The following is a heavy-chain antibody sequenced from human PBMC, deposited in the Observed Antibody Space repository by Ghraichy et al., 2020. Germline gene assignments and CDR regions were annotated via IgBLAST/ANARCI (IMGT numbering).Heavy chain of an antibody. Sequence: SGPTLVKPTQTLTLTCNFSGFSLNSSGLCVNWIRQPPGKALVWLARFDSDDDNSCSTSLKTRLTISKDTSKNQVLLTMTNMDPVDTATYYCARGSNWFDPWGQGALVTVSS. CDR1: GFSLNSSGLC. V-gene: IGHV2-70*11. J-gene: IGHJ5*02. CDR2: FDSDDDN. D-gene: IGHD4-11*01. CDR3: ARGSNWFDP.